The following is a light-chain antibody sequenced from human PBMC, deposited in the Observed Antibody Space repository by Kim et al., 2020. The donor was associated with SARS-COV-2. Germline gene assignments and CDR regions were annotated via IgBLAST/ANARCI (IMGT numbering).Light chain of an antibody. V-gene: IGKV2-30*01. CDR2: KVS. Sequence: QPASISCMSSQSLVYSDGNTYLSWFQQRLGQSPRRLIYKVSNRDSGVPDRFSGSGSGTDFTLKISRVEAEDVGVYYCMQGTHWPRTFGQGTKLEI. CDR3: MQGTHWPRT. J-gene: IGKJ2*01. CDR1: QSLVYSDGNTY.